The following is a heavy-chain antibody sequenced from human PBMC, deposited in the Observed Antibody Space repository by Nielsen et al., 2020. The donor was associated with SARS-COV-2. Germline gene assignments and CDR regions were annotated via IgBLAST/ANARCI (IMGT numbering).Heavy chain of an antibody. J-gene: IGHJ5*02. D-gene: IGHD3-10*01. CDR3: ARVRSSSGIWFDP. CDR2: VIPNSGAT. Sequence: ASVKVSCKASGYTFTGHYMHWMRQAPGQGPEWMGRVIPNSGATNYAQKFQGRVTLTRDTSINTTYMELNRLISDDTAVYYCARVRSSSGIWFDPWGQGTLVVVSS. V-gene: IGHV1-2*06. CDR1: GYTFTGHY.